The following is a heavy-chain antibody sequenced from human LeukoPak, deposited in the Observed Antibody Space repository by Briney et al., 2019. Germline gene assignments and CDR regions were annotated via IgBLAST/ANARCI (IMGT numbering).Heavy chain of an antibody. CDR3: AKDLKRYFDWLPYDY. CDR1: GFTFSSYA. CDR2: ISGSGGST. J-gene: IGHJ4*02. Sequence: GGSLRLSCAASGFTFSSYAMSWVRQAPGKGLEWVSAISGSGGSTYYADSVKGRFTISRDNSKNTLYLQMNSLRAEDTAVYYCAKDLKRYFDWLPYDYWGQGTLVTVSS. V-gene: IGHV3-23*01. D-gene: IGHD3-9*01.